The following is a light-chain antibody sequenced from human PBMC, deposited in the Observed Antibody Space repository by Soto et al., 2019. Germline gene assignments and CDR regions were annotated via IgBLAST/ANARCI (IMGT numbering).Light chain of an antibody. CDR1: HSITGS. J-gene: IGKJ1*01. CDR3: QQYGSSGT. Sequence: EIVLTQSPSTLPLSRGESAPLSCGASHSITGSLARYQQQPRQPPSLLISDASTRATGIPARFSGSGSGTEFTLTISRLEPEDFAVYYCQQYGSSGTFGQGTKVDIK. CDR2: DAS. V-gene: IGKV3D-20*01.